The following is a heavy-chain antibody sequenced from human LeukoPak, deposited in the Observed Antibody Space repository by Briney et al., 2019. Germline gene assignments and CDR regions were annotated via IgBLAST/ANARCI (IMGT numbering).Heavy chain of an antibody. J-gene: IGHJ5*02. Sequence: KPGGSLRLSCAASGFTFSSYSMNWVRQAPGKGLEWVSSISSSSSYIYYADSVKGRFTISRDNAKNSLYLQMSSLRAEDTAVYYCSRGRGYCSSTSCLNWFDPWGRGTLVTVSS. D-gene: IGHD2-2*01. CDR3: SRGRGYCSSTSCLNWFDP. CDR1: GFTFSSYS. V-gene: IGHV3-21*01. CDR2: ISSSSSYI.